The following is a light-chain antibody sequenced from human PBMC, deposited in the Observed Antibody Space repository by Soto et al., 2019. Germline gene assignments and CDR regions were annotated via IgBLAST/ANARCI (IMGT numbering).Light chain of an antibody. Sequence: DIQMTQSPSSVSASVGDRVTITCRASQGISNWLAWYQQQPGKAPKLLISSAYTLQSGVPSRFSGGGSGTHFTLIISSLQPEDFATYYCQQTNTFLPLTFGGGPKVEIK. CDR3: QQTNTFLPLT. CDR2: SAY. J-gene: IGKJ4*01. V-gene: IGKV1-12*01. CDR1: QGISNW.